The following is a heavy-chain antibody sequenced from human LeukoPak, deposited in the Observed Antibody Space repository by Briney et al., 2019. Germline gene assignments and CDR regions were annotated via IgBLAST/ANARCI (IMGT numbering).Heavy chain of an antibody. Sequence: GRSLRLSCAASGFTFSSYSMNWVRQAPGKGLEWVSSISSSSSYIYYADSVKGRFTISRDNAKNSLYLQMNSLRAEDTAVYYCARAFTTVTTIYFDYWGQGTLVTVSS. CDR3: ARAFTTVTTIYFDY. J-gene: IGHJ4*02. CDR1: GFTFSSYS. D-gene: IGHD4-17*01. V-gene: IGHV3-21*01. CDR2: ISSSSSYI.